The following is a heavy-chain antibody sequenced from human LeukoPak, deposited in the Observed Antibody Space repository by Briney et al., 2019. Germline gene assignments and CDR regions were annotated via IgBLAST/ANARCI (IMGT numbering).Heavy chain of an antibody. CDR3: AKDRGYSYNLLDS. D-gene: IGHD5-18*01. V-gene: IGHV3-30*02. CDR1: GFTFSSYG. J-gene: IGHJ4*02. CDR2: VRYDGTNK. Sequence: PGGSLRLSCAASGFTFSSYGFHWVRQAPGKGLEWVAFVRYDGTNKYYADSVKGRFTISRDNSKDTLSLQMNSLRAEDTAVYYCAKDRGYSYNLLDSWGQGTLVTVSS.